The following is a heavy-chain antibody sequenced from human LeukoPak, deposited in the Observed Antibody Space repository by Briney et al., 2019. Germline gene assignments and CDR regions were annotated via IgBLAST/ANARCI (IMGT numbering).Heavy chain of an antibody. V-gene: IGHV3-33*01. Sequence: PGGSLRLSCAASGFTFSSYGMHWVRQAPGKGLEWVAVIWYDGSNKYYADSVKGRLTISRDNSKNTLYLQMNSLRAEDTAVYYCARDSSSGYKDYWGQGTLVTVSS. CDR1: GFTFSSYG. D-gene: IGHD3-22*01. CDR2: IWYDGSNK. J-gene: IGHJ4*02. CDR3: ARDSSSGYKDY.